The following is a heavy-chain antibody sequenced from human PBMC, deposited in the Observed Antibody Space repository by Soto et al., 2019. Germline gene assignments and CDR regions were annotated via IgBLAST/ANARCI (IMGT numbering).Heavy chain of an antibody. Sequence: QVQLVRSGAEVKKPGASVKVSCKVSGYTLTELSMHWVRQAPGKGLEWMGGSDPEDGETNYAQKFQGSVTITEDTSTDTAYMELSSLRSEDTAVYYCAPVRYGGKLIRAFDIWCQGTMVTVSS. J-gene: IGHJ3*02. V-gene: IGHV1-24*01. CDR3: APVRYGGKLIRAFDI. D-gene: IGHD2-15*01. CDR1: GYTLTELS. CDR2: SDPEDGET.